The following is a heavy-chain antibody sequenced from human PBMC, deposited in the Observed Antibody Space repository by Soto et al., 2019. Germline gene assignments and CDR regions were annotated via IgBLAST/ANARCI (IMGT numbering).Heavy chain of an antibody. CDR3: ARVLCRKGYSGYYFYYYYGMDV. J-gene: IGHJ6*02. CDR2: MNPNSGNT. CDR1: GYTFTSYD. Sequence: DSVKVSCKASGYTFTSYDINWVRQATGQGIEWMGWMNPNSGNTGYAQKFQGRVTMTRNTSISTAYMELSSLRSEDTAVYYCARVLCRKGYSGYYFYYYYGMDVWGQGTTVTVSS. D-gene: IGHD5-12*01. V-gene: IGHV1-8*01.